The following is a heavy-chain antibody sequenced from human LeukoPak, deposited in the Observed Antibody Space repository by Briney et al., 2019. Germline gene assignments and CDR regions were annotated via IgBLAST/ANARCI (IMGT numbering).Heavy chain of an antibody. D-gene: IGHD5-12*01. CDR3: ASLSWLRTPPPS. J-gene: IGHJ5*02. Sequence: SETLSLTCAVYGGSFSGYYWSWIRQPPGKGLEWIGEINHSGSTNYNPSLKNRVTISVDTSKNQFSLKLSSVTAADTAVYYCASLSWLRTPPPSWGQGTLVTVSS. CDR2: INHSGST. CDR1: GGSFSGYY. V-gene: IGHV4-34*01.